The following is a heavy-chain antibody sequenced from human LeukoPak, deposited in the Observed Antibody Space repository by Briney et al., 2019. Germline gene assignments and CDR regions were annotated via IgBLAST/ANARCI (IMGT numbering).Heavy chain of an antibody. CDR3: ASRGNFGYFDY. D-gene: IGHD3-10*01. Sequence: SETLSLTCTVSGGSVTTPNYWWGWVRQPPGKGLEWIGSLSYSGETYYSPSLESRVTISADTSKNQFSLRLTSVTPAATAVYYCASRGNFGYFDYWGQGILVTVSS. V-gene: IGHV4-39*01. CDR2: LSYSGET. J-gene: IGHJ4*02. CDR1: GGSVTTPNYW.